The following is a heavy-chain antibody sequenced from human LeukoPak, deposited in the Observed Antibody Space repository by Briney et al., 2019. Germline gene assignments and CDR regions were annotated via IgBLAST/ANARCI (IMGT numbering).Heavy chain of an antibody. CDR1: GGSISSYY. D-gene: IGHD3-9*01. CDR2: IYTSGST. J-gene: IGHJ5*02. CDR3: ARDVFYGSSKNWFDP. V-gene: IGHV4-4*07. Sequence: LETLSLTCTVSGGSISSYYWSWIRQPAGKGLEWIGRIYTSGSTNYNPSLKSRITMSVDTSKNQFSLKLSSVTAADTAVYYCARDVFYGSSKNWFDPWGQGTLVTVSS.